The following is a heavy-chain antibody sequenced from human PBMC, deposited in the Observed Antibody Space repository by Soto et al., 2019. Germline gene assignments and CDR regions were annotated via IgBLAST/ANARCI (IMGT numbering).Heavy chain of an antibody. J-gene: IGHJ3*02. CDR3: AKVGREDDAFDI. V-gene: IGHV3-23*01. Sequence: GGSLRLSCSASGFTFSSYAMHWVRQAPGKGLEWVSAISGSGGSTYYADSVKGRFTISRDNSKNTLYLQMNSLRAEDTAVYYCAKVGREDDAFDIWGQGTMVTVSS. CDR1: GFTFSSYA. CDR2: ISGSGGST.